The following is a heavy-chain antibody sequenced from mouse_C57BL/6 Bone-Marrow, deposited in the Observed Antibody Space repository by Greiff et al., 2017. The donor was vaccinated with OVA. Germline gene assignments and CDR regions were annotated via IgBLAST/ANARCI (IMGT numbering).Heavy chain of an antibody. J-gene: IGHJ2*01. CDR1: GFTFSSYA. D-gene: IGHD1-1*01. Sequence: EVKLVESGGGLVKPGGSLKLSCAASGFTFSSYAMSWVRQTPEKRLEWVATISDGGSYTYYPDNVKGRFTISRDNAKNNRYLQMSHLKSEDTAMYYCARDEGVLRYWGQGTALTVSS. CDR2: ISDGGSYT. CDR3: ARDEGVLRY. V-gene: IGHV5-4*01.